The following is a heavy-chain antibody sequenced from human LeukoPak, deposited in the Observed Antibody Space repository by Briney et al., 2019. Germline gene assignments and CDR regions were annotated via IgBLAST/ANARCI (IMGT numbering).Heavy chain of an antibody. V-gene: IGHV3-30*04. CDR1: GFTFSSYA. CDR3: ARAGYSTSWYTIDY. J-gene: IGHJ4*02. Sequence: GGPLRLSCAASGFTFSSYAMHWVRQAPGKGLEWVAVISYDGSNKYYADSVKGRFTISRDTPKNTLYVQMNSLRVEDTAVYYCARAGYSTSWYTIDYWGQGTLVTVSS. D-gene: IGHD6-13*01. CDR2: ISYDGSNK.